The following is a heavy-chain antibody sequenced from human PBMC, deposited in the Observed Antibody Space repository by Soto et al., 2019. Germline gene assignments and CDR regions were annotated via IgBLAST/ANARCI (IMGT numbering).Heavy chain of an antibody. J-gene: IGHJ6*02. CDR3: AREVGHTRILYYNTPYYYGMDV. CDR2: INPNSGGT. V-gene: IGHV1-2*04. Sequence: ASVKVSCKASGYAFTGYYMHWVQQAPGQGLEWMGWINPNSGGTNYAQKFQGWVTMTRDTSISTAYMELSRLRSDDTAVYYCAREVGHTRILYYNTPYYYGMDVWGQGTTVTVSS. CDR1: GYAFTGYY. D-gene: IGHD2-15*01.